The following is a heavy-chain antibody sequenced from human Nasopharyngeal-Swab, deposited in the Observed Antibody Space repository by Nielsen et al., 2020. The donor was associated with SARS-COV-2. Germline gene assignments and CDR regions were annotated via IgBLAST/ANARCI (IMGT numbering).Heavy chain of an antibody. CDR3: ARSVAARWNYYYYGMDV. CDR2: INSDGSST. Sequence: GESLKISCAASGFTFSNYWMHWVRQAPGKGLVWVSRINSDGSSTSYADSVKGRFTISRDNAKNTLYLQMNSLRAEDTAVYYCARSVAARWNYYYYGMDVWGQVTTVTVSS. J-gene: IGHJ6*02. V-gene: IGHV3-74*01. D-gene: IGHD6-19*01. CDR1: GFTFSNYW.